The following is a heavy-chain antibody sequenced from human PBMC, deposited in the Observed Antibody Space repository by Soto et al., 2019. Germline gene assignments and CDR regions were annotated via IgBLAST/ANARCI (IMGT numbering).Heavy chain of an antibody. CDR3: ASRDPGTSVDY. CDR2: IYRTGST. CDR1: GGSFTSNNW. V-gene: IGHV4-4*02. Sequence: SETLSLTCAVSGGSFTSNNWWTWVRRPPGQGLEWIGEIYRTGSTNYNPSLKSRVTISLDKSENQFSLKVTSLTAADTAVYYCASRDPGTSVDYWGQGTLVTVSS. D-gene: IGHD1-7*01. J-gene: IGHJ4*02.